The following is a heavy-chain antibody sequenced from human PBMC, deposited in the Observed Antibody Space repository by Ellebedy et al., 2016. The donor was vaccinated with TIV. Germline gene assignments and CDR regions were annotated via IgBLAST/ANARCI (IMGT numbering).Heavy chain of an antibody. CDR3: ARGAVDYGDDETESDYYGMDV. Sequence: ASVKVSCKASGGTFRNYAITWVRQAPGQGLEWMGGITPFFGTTDYAQKFQGRVTITADESTGTAYMELSSLRYEETAVYYCARGAVDYGDDETESDYYGMDVWGQGTTVTVSS. J-gene: IGHJ6*02. CDR1: GGTFRNYA. CDR2: ITPFFGTT. D-gene: IGHD4-17*01. V-gene: IGHV1-69*13.